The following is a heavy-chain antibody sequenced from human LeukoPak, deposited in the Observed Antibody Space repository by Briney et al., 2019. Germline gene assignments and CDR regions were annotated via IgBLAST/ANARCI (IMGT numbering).Heavy chain of an antibody. D-gene: IGHD6-19*01. CDR1: GGSISSGGYY. Sequence: SETLSLTCTVSGGSISSGGYYWSWIRQHPGKGLEWIGYIYYSGSTYYNPSLKSRVTISVDTSKNQFSLNLYSVTAADTAVYYCATNYTAVSAFDSWGQGTLVTVSS. CDR2: IYYSGST. CDR3: ATNYTAVSAFDS. V-gene: IGHV4-31*03. J-gene: IGHJ4*02.